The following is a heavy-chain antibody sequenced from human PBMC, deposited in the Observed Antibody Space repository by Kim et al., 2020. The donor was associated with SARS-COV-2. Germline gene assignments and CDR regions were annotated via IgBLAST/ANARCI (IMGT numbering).Heavy chain of an antibody. D-gene: IGHD2-2*02. V-gene: IGHV3-21*01. CDR1: GFTFSSYS. J-gene: IGHJ5*02. Sequence: GGSLRLSCAASGFTFSSYSMNWVRQAPGKGLEWVSSISSSSSYIYYADSVKGRFTISRDNAKNSLYLQMNSLRAEDTAVYYCARDGAIPINWFDPWGQGTLVTVSS. CDR3: ARDGAIPINWFDP. CDR2: ISSSSSYI.